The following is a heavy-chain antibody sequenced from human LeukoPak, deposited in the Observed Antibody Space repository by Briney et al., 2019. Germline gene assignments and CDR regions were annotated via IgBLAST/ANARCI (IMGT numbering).Heavy chain of an antibody. D-gene: IGHD3-10*01. CDR3: AREVLLWFGESDPDNWFDP. V-gene: IGHV4-30-2*01. Sequence: SETLSLTCAVSGGSISSGGYSWSWIRQPPGKGLEWIGYIYHSGSTYYNPSLKSRVTISVDTSKNQFSLKLSSVTAADTAVYYCAREVLLWFGESDPDNWFDPWGQGTLVTVSS. CDR2: IYHSGST. CDR1: GGSISSGGYS. J-gene: IGHJ5*02.